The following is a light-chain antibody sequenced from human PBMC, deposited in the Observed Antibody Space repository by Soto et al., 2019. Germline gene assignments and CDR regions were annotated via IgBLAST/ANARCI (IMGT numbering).Light chain of an antibody. J-gene: IGLJ2*01. CDR1: SSNIGAGYD. Sequence: QSVLTQPPSVSGAPGQRVTISCTGSSSNIGAGYDVHWYQQLPGTAPKLLIFDNSNRPSGVPDRISGSRSGTSASLAITGLQAEDEADYYCQSYDSSPSGSVVFGGGTNLTVL. CDR3: QSYDSSPSGSVV. CDR2: DNS. V-gene: IGLV1-40*01.